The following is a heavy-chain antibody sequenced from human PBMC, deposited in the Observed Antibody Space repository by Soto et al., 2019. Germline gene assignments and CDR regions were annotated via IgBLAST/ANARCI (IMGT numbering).Heavy chain of an antibody. J-gene: IGHJ4*02. CDR1: GYTFNTYY. CDR2: ISTYNGNT. CDR3: ARDTSNYFDF. V-gene: IGHV1-18*01. Sequence: GAEVKKPGASVKVSCKTSGYTFNTYYISWLRQAPGQGLEWIGWISTYNGNTNYVPKFQGRITMTTDTSTSTAYMELRSLRSDDTALYFCARDTSNYFDFWGQGTPVTVSS. D-gene: IGHD2-2*01.